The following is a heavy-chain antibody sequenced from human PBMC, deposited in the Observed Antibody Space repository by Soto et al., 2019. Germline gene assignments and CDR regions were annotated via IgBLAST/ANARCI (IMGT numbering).Heavy chain of an antibody. CDR3: ASDRFYGDSDAFDI. CDR1: GYTFTSYG. J-gene: IGHJ3*02. CDR2: ISAYNGNT. Sequence: GASVKVSCKASGYTFTSYGISWVRQAPGQGLEWMGWISAYNGNTNYAQKLQGRVTMTTDTSTSTAYMELRSLRSDDTAVYYCASDRFYGDSDAFDIWGQGTMVTVSS. V-gene: IGHV1-18*01. D-gene: IGHD4-17*01.